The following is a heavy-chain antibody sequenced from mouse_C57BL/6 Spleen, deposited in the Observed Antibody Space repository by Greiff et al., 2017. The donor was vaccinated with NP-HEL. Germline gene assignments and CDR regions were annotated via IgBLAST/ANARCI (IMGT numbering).Heavy chain of an antibody. D-gene: IGHD2-5*01. Sequence: DVKLQESGGGLVKPGGSLKLSCAASGFTFSSYAMSWVRQTPEKRLEWVATISDGGSYTYYPDNVKGRFTISRDNAKNNLYLQMSHLKSEDTAMYYCARAYYSTPYYFDYWGQGTTLTVSS. CDR3: ARAYYSTPYYFDY. V-gene: IGHV5-4*03. CDR2: ISDGGSYT. J-gene: IGHJ2*01. CDR1: GFTFSSYA.